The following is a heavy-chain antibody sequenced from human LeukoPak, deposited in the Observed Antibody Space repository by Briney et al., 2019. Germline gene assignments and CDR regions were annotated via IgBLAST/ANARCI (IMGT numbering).Heavy chain of an antibody. Sequence: SETLSLTCAVYGGSFSGYYWSWIRQPPGKGLEWIGEINHSGSTNYIPSLKSRVTISVDTSKNQFSLKLSSVTAADTAVYYCARERWLQPLDYWGQGTLVTVSS. CDR1: GGSFSGYY. V-gene: IGHV4-34*01. D-gene: IGHD5-24*01. J-gene: IGHJ4*02. CDR3: ARERWLQPLDY. CDR2: INHSGST.